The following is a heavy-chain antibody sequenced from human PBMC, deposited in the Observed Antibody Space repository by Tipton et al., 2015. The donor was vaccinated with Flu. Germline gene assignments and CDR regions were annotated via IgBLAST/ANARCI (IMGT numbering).Heavy chain of an antibody. CDR1: GEALDSNYY. D-gene: IGHD3-10*02. V-gene: IGHV4-38-2*01. J-gene: IGHJ4*02. CDR2: IHRSGNT. Sequence: GEALDSNYYWGWIRQPPGKGLEWIGNIHRSGNTYYNPSLKSRLTISVDTSKNQFSLRLSSVTAADTAVYYCARHTGDSVRGVIDYWGQGTLVTGSS. CDR3: ARHTGDSVRGVIDY.